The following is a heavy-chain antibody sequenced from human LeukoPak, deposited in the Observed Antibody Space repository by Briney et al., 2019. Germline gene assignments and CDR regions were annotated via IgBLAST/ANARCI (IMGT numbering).Heavy chain of an antibody. CDR1: GYSFTNYW. CDR2: IYPDDSDT. Sequence: GGSLKISCKGSGYSFTNYWIAWVRQMPGKGLEWMGIIYPDDSDTRYSPSFQGQVTISADKSISTAYLQWSSLKASDTAMYYCTRIWLRAFDIWGQGTMVTVSS. CDR3: TRIWLRAFDI. D-gene: IGHD3-16*01. V-gene: IGHV5-51*01. J-gene: IGHJ3*02.